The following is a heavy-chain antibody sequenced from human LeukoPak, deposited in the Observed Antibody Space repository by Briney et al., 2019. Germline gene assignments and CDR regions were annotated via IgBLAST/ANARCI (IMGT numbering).Heavy chain of an antibody. V-gene: IGHV4-4*07. CDR2: IYTNANT. CDR3: ARDTSAAGTDAFDI. D-gene: IGHD6-13*01. CDR1: GGSISYYF. Sequence: SETLSLTCTVSGGSISYYFWSWIRQPAGKGLEWIGRIYTNANTNYNPSLKSRVTMSVDTSKNQFSLKLSSVTAADTAVYYCARDTSAAGTDAFDIWGQGTMVTVSS. J-gene: IGHJ3*02.